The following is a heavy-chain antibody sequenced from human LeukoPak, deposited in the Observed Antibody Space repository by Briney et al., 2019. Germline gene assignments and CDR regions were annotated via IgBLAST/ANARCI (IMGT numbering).Heavy chain of an antibody. V-gene: IGHV3-7*01. Sequence: PGGSLRLSCAASGFTFRNNGMHWVRQAPGKGLEWVANIKQDGSEKYYVDSVKGRFTISRDNAKNSLYLQMNSLRAEDTAVYYCARVRPEVGATSRAFDIWGQGTMVTVSS. CDR1: GFTFRNNG. J-gene: IGHJ3*02. CDR3: ARVRPEVGATSRAFDI. D-gene: IGHD1-26*01. CDR2: IKQDGSEK.